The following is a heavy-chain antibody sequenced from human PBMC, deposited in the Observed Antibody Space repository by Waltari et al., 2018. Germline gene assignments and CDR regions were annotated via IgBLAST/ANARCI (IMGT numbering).Heavy chain of an antibody. CDR1: GGSISSGGYY. Sequence: QVQLQESGPGLVKPSQTLSLTCTVSGGSISSGGYYWSWIRQHPGKGLEWIGYIYESGGTYNNPSLKSRVTISVDTSKNQFSLKLSSVTAADTAVYYCASGSGVVVIKALNIWGQGTMVTVSS. CDR2: IYESGGT. V-gene: IGHV4-31*03. CDR3: ASGSGVVVIKALNI. J-gene: IGHJ3*02. D-gene: IGHD3-22*01.